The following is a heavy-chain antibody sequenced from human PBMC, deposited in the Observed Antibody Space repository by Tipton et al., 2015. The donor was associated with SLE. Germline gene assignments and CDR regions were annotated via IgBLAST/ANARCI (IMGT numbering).Heavy chain of an antibody. CDR1: GFTFSSYA. Sequence: SLRLSCAASGFTFSSYAMHWVRQAPGKGLEWVAVISYDGSNKYYADSVKGRFTISRDNSKNTLYLQVNSLRAEDTAVYYCARDTTSEGYGPPLDYWGQGTLVTVSS. V-gene: IGHV3-30-3*01. CDR2: ISYDGSNK. CDR3: ARDTTSEGYGPPLDY. J-gene: IGHJ4*02. D-gene: IGHD4-17*01.